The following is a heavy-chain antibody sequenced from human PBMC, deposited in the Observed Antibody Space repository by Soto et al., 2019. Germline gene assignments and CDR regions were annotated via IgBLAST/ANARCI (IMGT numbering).Heavy chain of an antibody. CDR3: AKGRTVVDFWRGHYNPSYFDY. J-gene: IGHJ4*02. Sequence: EVHLVESGGGLVQPGRSLTLSCTASGFTFNDYAMHWVRQVPGRGLEWIASISWDSFTIHYADSVKGRFSISSDNAKKSLFMQMHSLGSDDTAFYFCAKGRTVVDFWRGHYNPSYFDYWGQGTMVTV. D-gene: IGHD3-3*01. CDR1: GFTFNDYA. V-gene: IGHV3-9*01. CDR2: ISWDSFTI.